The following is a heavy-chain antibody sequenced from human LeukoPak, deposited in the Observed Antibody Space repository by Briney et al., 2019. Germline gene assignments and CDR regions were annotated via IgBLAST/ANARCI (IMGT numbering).Heavy chain of an antibody. J-gene: IGHJ3*02. CDR2: INPNSGGT. V-gene: IGHV1-2*02. CDR3: ASFGYSYGYGLDAFDI. Sequence: GASVKVSCKASGYTFTGYYMHWVRQAPGQGLEWMGWINPNSGGTNYAQKFQGRVTMTRDTSISTAYMELSRLRSDDTAVYYCASFGYSYGYGLDAFDIWGQGTMVTVSS. CDR1: GYTFTGYY. D-gene: IGHD5-18*01.